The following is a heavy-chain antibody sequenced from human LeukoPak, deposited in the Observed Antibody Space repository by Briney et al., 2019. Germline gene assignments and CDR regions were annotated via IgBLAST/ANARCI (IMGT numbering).Heavy chain of an antibody. D-gene: IGHD3-22*01. CDR2: IRSKSHGGTT. CDR3: TTVGVYYYDH. CDR1: GLNFSSAW. J-gene: IGHJ5*02. V-gene: IGHV3-15*01. Sequence: GGSLRLSCTTSGLNFSSAWMTWVRLAPGRGLEWVGRIRSKSHGGTTDYAEPVKGRFIISRDDSKNTVYLQMNSLKTKDTGDYFCTTVGVYYYDHWGQGTQVTVSS.